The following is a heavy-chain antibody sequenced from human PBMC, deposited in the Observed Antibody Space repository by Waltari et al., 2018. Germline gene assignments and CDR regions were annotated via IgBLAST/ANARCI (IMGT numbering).Heavy chain of an antibody. CDR1: GYSFSKYW. Sequence: QLVQSGAEVKKPGESLKISCKASGYSFSKYWIGWVRQMPGDGLEWMGIIYPGDSDTRYSPSFQGQVTISADNSISTAYLQWSSLKASDTAMYYCARLYCGGDCYSLFGWFDPWGQGTLVTVSS. CDR2: IYPGDSDT. V-gene: IGHV5-51*01. J-gene: IGHJ5*02. CDR3: ARLYCGGDCYSLFGWFDP. D-gene: IGHD2-21*01.